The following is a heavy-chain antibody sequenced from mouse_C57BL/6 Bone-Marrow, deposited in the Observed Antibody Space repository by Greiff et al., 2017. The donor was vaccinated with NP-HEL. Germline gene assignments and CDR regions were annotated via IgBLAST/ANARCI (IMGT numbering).Heavy chain of an antibody. V-gene: IGHV14-3*01. D-gene: IGHD2-2*01. Sequence: EVQLQQSVAELVRPGASVKLSCTASGFNIKNNYMHWVKQRPEQGLEWIGRIDPANGNTKYAPKFQGKATITADTSSNTAYLQLSSLTSEDTAIYYCSRSGGDDGPSFAYWGKGTLVTVSA. CDR2: IDPANGNT. CDR3: SRSGGDDGPSFAY. J-gene: IGHJ3*01. CDR1: GFNIKNNY.